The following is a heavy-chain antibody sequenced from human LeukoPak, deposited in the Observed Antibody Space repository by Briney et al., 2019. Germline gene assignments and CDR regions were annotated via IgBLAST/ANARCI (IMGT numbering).Heavy chain of an antibody. CDR2: ISSSSSTI. CDR3: ARDGLMVSSLHPFSDY. J-gene: IGHJ4*02. D-gene: IGHD3-10*01. CDR1: GFTFSSYS. V-gene: IGHV3-48*01. Sequence: PGGSLRLSCAASGFTFSSYSMNWVRQAPGKGLEWVSCISSSSSTIYYADSVKGRFTISRDNAKNSLYLQMNSLRAEGTAVYYCARDGLMVSSLHPFSDYWGQGTLVTVSS.